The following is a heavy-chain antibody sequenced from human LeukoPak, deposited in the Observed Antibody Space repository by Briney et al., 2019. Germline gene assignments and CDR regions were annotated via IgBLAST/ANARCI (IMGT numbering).Heavy chain of an antibody. V-gene: IGHV3-7*01. CDR1: GFTFNTHW. CDR3: AIDRHGDTGDWYFDL. Sequence: GGSLRLSXAAFGFTFNTHWMSWVRQAPGKGLEWVANIREDVSEKYYVDSVKGRFTISRDNAQNSLYLQMNSLRVEDTAVYYCAIDRHGDTGDWYFDLWGRGTLVTVSS. D-gene: IGHD4-17*01. J-gene: IGHJ2*01. CDR2: IREDVSEK.